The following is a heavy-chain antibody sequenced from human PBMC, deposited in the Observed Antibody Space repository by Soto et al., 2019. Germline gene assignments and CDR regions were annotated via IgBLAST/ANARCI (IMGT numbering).Heavy chain of an antibody. CDR2: IKQDGSEK. D-gene: IGHD2-15*01. Sequence: GGSLRLSCAASGFTFSSYWMSWVRQAPGKGLEWVANIKQDGSEKYYVDSVKGRFTISRDNAKNSLYLQMNSLRAEDTAVYYCARSLVGYCSGGSCYPGNWFDPWGQGTLVTVSS. J-gene: IGHJ5*02. CDR1: GFTFSSYW. CDR3: ARSLVGYCSGGSCYPGNWFDP. V-gene: IGHV3-7*01.